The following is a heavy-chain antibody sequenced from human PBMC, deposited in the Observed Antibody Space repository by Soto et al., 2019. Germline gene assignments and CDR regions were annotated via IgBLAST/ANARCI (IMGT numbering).Heavy chain of an antibody. J-gene: IGHJ4*02. V-gene: IGHV2-5*01. Sequence: QITLKESGHTLVKPTQTLTLTCTFSGFSLRDYAVGVGWIRHPPGKALEWLSFLYWNDNEYYSPSLRSRPTIIKDTSKNRVVLTMPNMEPGDTATYSFAHGSGWLFDYWGQGTLVTVSS. CDR3: AHGSGWLFDY. CDR1: GFSLRDYAVG. CDR2: LYWNDNE. D-gene: IGHD6-19*01.